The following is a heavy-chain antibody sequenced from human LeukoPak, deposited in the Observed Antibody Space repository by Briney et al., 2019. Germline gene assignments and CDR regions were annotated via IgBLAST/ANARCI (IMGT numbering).Heavy chain of an antibody. CDR2: INPNSGGT. CDR3: ARTIAVASVVDY. D-gene: IGHD6-19*01. CDR1: GYTFTGYY. V-gene: IGHV1-2*06. J-gene: IGHJ4*02. Sequence: ASVKVSCKASGYTFTGYYMHWVRQAPGQGLEWMGRINPNSGGTNYAQKFQGRVTMTRDTSISTAYMELSRLRSDDTAVYYCARTIAVASVVDYWGQGTLVTVSS.